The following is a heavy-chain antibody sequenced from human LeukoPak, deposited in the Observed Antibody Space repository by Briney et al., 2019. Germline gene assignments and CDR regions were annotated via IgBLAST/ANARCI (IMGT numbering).Heavy chain of an antibody. CDR1: GFTFNTYG. CDR2: IYSGGST. V-gene: IGHV3-53*01. Sequence: GGSLRLSCAASGFTFNTYGMSWVRQAPGKGLEWVSVIYSGGSTYYADSVKGRFTISRDNSKNTLYLQMNSLRAEDTAVYYCARDLNDYFDYWGQGTLVTVSS. CDR3: ARDLNDYFDY. D-gene: IGHD2-8*01. J-gene: IGHJ4*02.